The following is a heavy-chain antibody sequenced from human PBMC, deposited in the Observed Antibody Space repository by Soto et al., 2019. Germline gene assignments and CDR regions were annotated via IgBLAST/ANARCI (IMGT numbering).Heavy chain of an antibody. CDR1: GGSISSYY. D-gene: IGHD2-2*01. CDR2: IYYSVST. J-gene: IGHJ5*02. V-gene: IGHV4-59*01. Sequence: XATLSLTCTVSGGSISSYYGSWIRQPPGKGLEWIGYIYYSVSTNYNPSLKSRVTISVDTSKNQFSLKLSSVTAADTAVYYCAREIVVPATPGWFDPWGQGTLVTVSS. CDR3: AREIVVPATPGWFDP.